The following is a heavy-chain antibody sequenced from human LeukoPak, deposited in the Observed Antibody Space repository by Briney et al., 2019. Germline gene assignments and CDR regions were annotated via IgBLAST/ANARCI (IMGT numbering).Heavy chain of an antibody. V-gene: IGHV1-2*02. Sequence: ASVKVSCKASGNTFTDYYIHWVRQAPGQGLEWMGWINPNSGGTKYAQKFQGRVIMTRDTSITTPYMDLIRLTSDDTAIYYCARAGSRWVTATPTSPDYYYGMDVWGQGTTVTVSS. J-gene: IGHJ6*02. CDR3: ARAGSRWVTATPTSPDYYYGMDV. CDR1: GNTFTDYY. CDR2: INPNSGGT. D-gene: IGHD2-21*02.